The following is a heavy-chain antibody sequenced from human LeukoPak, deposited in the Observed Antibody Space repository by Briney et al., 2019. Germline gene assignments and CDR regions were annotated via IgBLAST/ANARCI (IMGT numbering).Heavy chain of an antibody. CDR3: ARDRVTMVRGVNYYFDY. V-gene: IGHV3-7*03. D-gene: IGHD3-10*01. CDR2: IKQDGSEK. J-gene: IGHJ4*02. Sequence: GGSLRLSCAASGFTFSSFGMHWVRQAPGKGLEWVANIKQDGSEKYYVDSVKGRFTISRDNAKNLLYLQMNSLRAEDTAVYYCARDRVTMVRGVNYYFDYWGQGTLVTVSS. CDR1: GFTFSSFG.